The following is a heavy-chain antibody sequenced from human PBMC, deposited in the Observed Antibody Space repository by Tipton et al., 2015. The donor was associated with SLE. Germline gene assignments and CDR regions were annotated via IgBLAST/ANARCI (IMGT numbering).Heavy chain of an antibody. CDR1: GFTFSSYS. J-gene: IGHJ4*02. CDR2: ISSSSSYI. Sequence: GSLKLSCAASGFTFSSYSMNWVRQAPGKGLEWVSSISSSSSYIYYADSVKGRFTISRDNAKNSLYLQMNSLRAEDTAVYYCARGTYYYYDSREVKYFDYWGQGTLVTVSS. V-gene: IGHV3-21*01. D-gene: IGHD3-22*01. CDR3: ARGTYYYYDSREVKYFDY.